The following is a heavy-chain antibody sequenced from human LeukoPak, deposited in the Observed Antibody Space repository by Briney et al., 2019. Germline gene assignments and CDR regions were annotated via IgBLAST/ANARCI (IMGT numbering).Heavy chain of an antibody. V-gene: IGHV4-39*01. D-gene: IGHD3-10*01. CDR1: GGSISSSSYY. J-gene: IGHJ6*02. CDR2: IYYSGST. Sequence: TSETLSLTCTVSGGSISSSSYYWGWIRQPPGKGLEWIGSIYYSGSTYYNPSLKSRVTISVDKSKNQFSLKLSSVTAADTAVYYCASITMVRGVTSYWYYYGMDVWGQGTTVTVSS. CDR3: ASITMVRGVTSYWYYYGMDV.